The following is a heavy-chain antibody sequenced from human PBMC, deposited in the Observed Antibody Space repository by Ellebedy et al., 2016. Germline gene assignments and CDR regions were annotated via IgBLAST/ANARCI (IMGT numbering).Heavy chain of an antibody. V-gene: IGHV3-11*01. CDR2: IGGSGDGI. CDR1: GFSFSEYY. CDR3: VRDHQAHDY. Sequence: GGSLRLSCATSGFSFSEYYMSWIRQAPGKGLEWVAYIGGSGDGIYYADSVKGRFTISRDNAKNSLYLQMSSLRPEDTAVYYCVRDHQAHDYWGQGSRVTVSS. J-gene: IGHJ4*02.